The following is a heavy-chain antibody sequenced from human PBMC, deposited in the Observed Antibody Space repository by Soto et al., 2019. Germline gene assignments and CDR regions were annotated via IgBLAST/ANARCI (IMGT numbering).Heavy chain of an antibody. V-gene: IGHV4-39*01. Sequence: SETLSLTCTVSGGSISSSSYYWGWIRQPPGKGLEWIGSIYYSGSTYYNPSLKSRVTISVDTSKNQFSLKLISVTAADTAVYYCARQPYDTSDYFDYWGQGTLVTVSS. CDR1: GGSISSSSYY. J-gene: IGHJ4*02. D-gene: IGHD3-22*01. CDR3: ARQPYDTSDYFDY. CDR2: IYYSGST.